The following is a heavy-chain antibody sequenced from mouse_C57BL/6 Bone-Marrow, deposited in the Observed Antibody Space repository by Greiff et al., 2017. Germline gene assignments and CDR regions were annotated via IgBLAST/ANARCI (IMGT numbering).Heavy chain of an antibody. CDR3: ARFYDYDGGYAMDY. V-gene: IGHV1-61*01. CDR1: CYTFPSYW. CDR2: IYPSDSET. Sequence: QFQLQQPGAELVRPGSSVKLSCKASCYTFPSYWLAWVKQRPGQGLEWIGNIYPSDSETHYNQKLTDKATLTVDKSSSTSYMQLSSLTSEDSAVYYCARFYDYDGGYAMDYWGQGTSVTVSS. D-gene: IGHD2-4*01. J-gene: IGHJ4*01.